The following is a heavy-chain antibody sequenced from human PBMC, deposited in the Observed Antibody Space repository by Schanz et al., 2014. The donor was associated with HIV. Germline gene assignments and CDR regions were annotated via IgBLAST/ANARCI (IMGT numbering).Heavy chain of an antibody. CDR1: GFTFNDYY. CDR2: ISDTGTTT. D-gene: IGHD2-21*02. CDR3: ARDQGYCAGSTCYSWYYFDS. J-gene: IGHJ4*02. V-gene: IGHV3-11*01. Sequence: QVQLVESGGGLVKPGGSLRLSCAASGFTFNDYYMTWIRQAPGKGLEWVSYISDTGTTTYYADSVNGRFTISRDNAKNSMFLQMNSLRGEDTAVYYCARDQGYCAGSTCYSWYYFDSWGQGTPVTVSS.